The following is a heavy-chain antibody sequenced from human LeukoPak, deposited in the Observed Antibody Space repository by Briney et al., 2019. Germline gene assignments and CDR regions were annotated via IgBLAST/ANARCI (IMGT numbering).Heavy chain of an antibody. J-gene: IGHJ5*02. CDR1: GFTFSGYW. CDR3: VRSDWFDP. CDR2: IKSDGSST. V-gene: IGHV3-74*03. Sequence: GGSLRLSCVASGFTFSGYWMHWVRQAPGKGLVWVSRIKSDGSSTTYADSVKGRFTASRDNAKNTLYLQMSSLRAEDTAVYYCVRSDWFDPWGQGTLVTVSS.